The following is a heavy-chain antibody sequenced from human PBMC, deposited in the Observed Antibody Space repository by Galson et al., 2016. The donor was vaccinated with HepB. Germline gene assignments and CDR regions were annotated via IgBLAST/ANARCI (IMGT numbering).Heavy chain of an antibody. V-gene: IGHV3-66*01. CDR3: ARDPPGVPDFALDV. CDR1: GFTVSSNC. D-gene: IGHD3-10*01. Sequence: SLRLSCAASGFTVSSNCMSWVRQAPGTGLEWVSLICDGGSAYYTDSVQARFTISRDNSKNTLYLQMNNLRPEDTAVYFCARDPPGVPDFALDVWGQGTTVTVSS. CDR2: ICDGGSA. J-gene: IGHJ6*02.